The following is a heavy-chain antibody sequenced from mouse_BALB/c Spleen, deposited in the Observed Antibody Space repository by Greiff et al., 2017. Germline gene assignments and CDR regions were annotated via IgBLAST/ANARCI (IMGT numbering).Heavy chain of an antibody. CDR1: GYTFTSYT. D-gene: IGHD2-4*01. V-gene: IGHV1-4*01. Sequence: QVHVKQSGAELARPGASVKMSCKASGYTFTSYTMHWVKQRPGKGLEWIGYINPSSGYTNYKQKFKYNATLTADKSSSTAYMKLSSLTSEDAAVEYCARWIPYDYDSEYDFDYWGQGTTLTVSS. CDR2: INPSSGYT. J-gene: IGHJ2*01. CDR3: ARWIPYDYDSEYDFDY.